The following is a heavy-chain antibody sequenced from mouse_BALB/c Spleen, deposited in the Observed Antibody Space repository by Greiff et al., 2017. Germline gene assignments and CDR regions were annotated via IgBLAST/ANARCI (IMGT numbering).Heavy chain of an antibody. J-gene: IGHJ3*01. Sequence: VQLQQSGAELVKPGASVKLSCTASGFNFKDTYMHWVKQRPEQGLEWIGRIDPANGNTKYDPKFQGKATITADTSSNTAYLLLSSLTSEDTAVYYCARGLVTAEAWFAYWGQGTLVTVSA. D-gene: IGHD2-2*01. V-gene: IGHV14-3*02. CDR1: GFNFKDTY. CDR3: ARGLVTAEAWFAY. CDR2: IDPANGNT.